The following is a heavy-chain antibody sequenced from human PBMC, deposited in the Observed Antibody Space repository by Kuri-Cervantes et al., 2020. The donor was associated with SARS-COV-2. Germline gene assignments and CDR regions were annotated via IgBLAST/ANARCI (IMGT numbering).Heavy chain of an antibody. V-gene: IGHV3-48*02. D-gene: IGHD6-6*01. Sequence: GESLKISCAASGFTFSSYSMNWVRQAPGKGLEWVSYISSSSSTIYYADSVKGRLTISRDNAKNSLYLQMNSLRDEDTAVYYCARESSIAAREWFYYYYGMDVWGQGTTVTVSS. CDR1: GFTFSSYS. CDR3: ARESSIAAREWFYYYYGMDV. J-gene: IGHJ6*02. CDR2: ISSSSSTI.